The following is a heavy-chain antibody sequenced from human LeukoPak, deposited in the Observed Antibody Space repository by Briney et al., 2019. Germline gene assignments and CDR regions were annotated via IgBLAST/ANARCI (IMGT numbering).Heavy chain of an antibody. Sequence: SGPTLVNPTQTLTLTCTFSGFSLSTSGMCVSWIRQTPGKALEWLARIDWDDDKYYSTSLKTRLTISKDTSKNQVVLTMTNMDPVDTATYYCARTKRSGSYFDNFDYWGQGTLVTVSS. CDR1: GFSLSTSGMC. D-gene: IGHD1-26*01. CDR3: ARTKRSGSYFDNFDY. J-gene: IGHJ4*02. CDR2: IDWDDDK. V-gene: IGHV2-70*11.